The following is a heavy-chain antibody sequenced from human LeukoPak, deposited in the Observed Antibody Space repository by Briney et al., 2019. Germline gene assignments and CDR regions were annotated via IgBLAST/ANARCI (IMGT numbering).Heavy chain of an antibody. D-gene: IGHD6-13*01. Sequence: GRSLRLSCAASGFTFSSYGMHWVRQAPGKGLEWVAVISYDGSNKYYADSVKGRFTISRDNSKNTLYLQMNSLRAEDTAVYYCARDGVLYSSSWYSDYWGQGTLVTVPS. V-gene: IGHV3-30*03. CDR1: GFTFSSYG. J-gene: IGHJ4*02. CDR3: ARDGVLYSSSWYSDY. CDR2: ISYDGSNK.